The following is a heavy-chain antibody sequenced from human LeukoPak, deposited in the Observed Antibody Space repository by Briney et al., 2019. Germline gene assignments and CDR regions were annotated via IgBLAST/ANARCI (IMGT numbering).Heavy chain of an antibody. CDR1: GGSISSYY. D-gene: IGHD4-11*01. J-gene: IGHJ5*02. CDR3: ARKVENGYSNHGWFDP. V-gene: IGHV4-59*01. Sequence: SETLSLTCTVSGGSISSYYWSWIRQPPGKGLEWIGYIYYSGSTNYNPSLKSRVTISVDTSKNQFSLKLSSVTAADTAVYYCARKVENGYSNHGWFDPWGQGTLVTVSS. CDR2: IYYSGST.